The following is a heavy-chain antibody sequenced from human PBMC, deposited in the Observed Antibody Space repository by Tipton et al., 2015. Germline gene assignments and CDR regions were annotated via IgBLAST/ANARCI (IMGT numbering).Heavy chain of an antibody. D-gene: IGHD6-25*01. J-gene: IGHJ6*02. CDR2: VYGTGRT. CDR1: GDSISSDSYF. CDR3: ARDASGYYYGMDV. V-gene: IGHV4-61*02. Sequence: TLSLTCTVSGDSISSDSYFWSWIRQPAGKGLEWIGRVYGTGRTDYNPAVESRVSMSVDAPKNQISLHLGSVTAADTAVYYCARDASGYYYGMDVWGQGTTVTVSS.